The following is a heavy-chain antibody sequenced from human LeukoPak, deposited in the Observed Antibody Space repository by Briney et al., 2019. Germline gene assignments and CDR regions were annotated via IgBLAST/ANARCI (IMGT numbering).Heavy chain of an antibody. Sequence: ASVKVSCNASAYTFTSYGISWVRQAPGQGLEWMGWISAYNGNTNYAQKLQGRVTMTTDTSTSTAYMELRSLRSDDTAVYYCARNHHSQIVGATPNFVYWGQGTLVTVSS. V-gene: IGHV1-18*01. D-gene: IGHD1-26*01. CDR3: ARNHHSQIVGATPNFVY. J-gene: IGHJ4*02. CDR1: AYTFTSYG. CDR2: ISAYNGNT.